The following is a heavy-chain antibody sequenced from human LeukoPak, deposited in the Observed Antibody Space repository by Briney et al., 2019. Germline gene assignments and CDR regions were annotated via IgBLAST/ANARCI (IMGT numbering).Heavy chain of an antibody. CDR2: ISYDGSNK. D-gene: IGHD1-7*01. J-gene: IGHJ6*03. V-gene: IGHV3-30*18. Sequence: HPGGSLRLSCAASGFTFSSYGMHWVRQAPGKGLEWVAVISYDGSNKYYADSVKGRFTISRDNSKNTLYLQMNSLRAEDTAVYYCAKRRGLELLYYYYMDVWGKGTTVTVSS. CDR1: GFTFSSYG. CDR3: AKRRGLELLYYYYMDV.